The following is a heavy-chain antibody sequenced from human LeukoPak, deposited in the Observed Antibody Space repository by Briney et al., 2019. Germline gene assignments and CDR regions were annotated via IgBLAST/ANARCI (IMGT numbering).Heavy chain of an antibody. CDR1: GGSISSGSYY. CDR2: IYTSGST. CDR3: ARDPCSSTSCYVSDY. Sequence: PSQTLSLTCTVSGGSISSGSYYWSWIRQPAGKGLGWIGRIYTSGSTNYNPSLKSRVTISVDTSKNQFSLKLSSVTAADTAVYYCARDPCSSTSCYVSDYWGQGTLVTVSS. J-gene: IGHJ4*02. V-gene: IGHV4-61*02. D-gene: IGHD2-2*01.